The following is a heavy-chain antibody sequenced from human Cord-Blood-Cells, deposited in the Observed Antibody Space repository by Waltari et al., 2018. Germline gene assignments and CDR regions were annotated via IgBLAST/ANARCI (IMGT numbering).Heavy chain of an antibody. CDR3: ARSSGLGYYDFWSGYFYFDY. D-gene: IGHD3-3*01. J-gene: IGHJ4*02. Sequence: QVQLQESGPGLVKPSETLSLTCTVSGGSISSYYWSWIRQPAGKGQEWIGRIYTSGSTNYNPSLKSRVTMSVDTSKNQFSLKLSSVTAADTAVYYCARSSGLGYYDFWSGYFYFDYWGQGTLVTVSS. CDR2: IYTSGST. V-gene: IGHV4-4*07. CDR1: GGSISSYY.